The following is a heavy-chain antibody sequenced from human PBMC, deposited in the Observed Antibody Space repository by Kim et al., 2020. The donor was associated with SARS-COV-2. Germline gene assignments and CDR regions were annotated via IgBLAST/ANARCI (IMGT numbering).Heavy chain of an antibody. Sequence: SETLSLTCTVSGGSISSGDYYWSWIRQPPGKGLEWIGYIYYSGSTYYNPSLKSRVTISVDTSKNQFSLKLSSVTAADTAVYYCAVEGGLRVPAAIMEPLGVFDYWGQGTLVTVSS. J-gene: IGHJ4*02. V-gene: IGHV4-30-4*01. D-gene: IGHD2-2*02. CDR3: AVEGGLRVPAAIMEPLGVFDY. CDR2: IYYSGST. CDR1: GGSISSGDYY.